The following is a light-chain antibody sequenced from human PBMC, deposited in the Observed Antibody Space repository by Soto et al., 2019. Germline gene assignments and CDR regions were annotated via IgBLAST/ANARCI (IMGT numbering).Light chain of an antibody. CDR1: SSDIGGYKY. J-gene: IGLJ3*02. CDR2: EVS. CDR3: TSYSRDRVMV. V-gene: IGLV2-14*01. Sequence: QSVLTQPASVSGSLGQSITISCTGTSSDIGGYKYVSWYQQHPGKAPKLIIFEVSNRPSGVSDRFSGSNSGNTASLTISGLQAEDEADYYCTSYSRDRVMVFGGGTNVTVL.